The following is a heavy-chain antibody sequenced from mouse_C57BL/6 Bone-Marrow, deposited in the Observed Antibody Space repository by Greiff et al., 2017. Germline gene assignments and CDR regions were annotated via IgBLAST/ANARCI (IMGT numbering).Heavy chain of an antibody. CDR2: IDPEDGEP. CDR3: AMSNYVCFAY. V-gene: IGHV14-2*01. CDR1: GFNIKDYY. D-gene: IGHD2-5*01. Sequence: VQLQQSGAELVKPGASVKLSCTASGFNIKDYYMHWVKQRTEQGLEWIGRIDPEDGEPKSAPKFQGTATITAYSSSNTAYLQLSSLTSEDTAVYYCAMSNYVCFAYWGQGTLVTVSA. J-gene: IGHJ3*01.